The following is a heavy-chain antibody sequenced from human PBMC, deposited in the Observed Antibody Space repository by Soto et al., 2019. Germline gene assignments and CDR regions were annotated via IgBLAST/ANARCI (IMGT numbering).Heavy chain of an antibody. V-gene: IGHV3-23*01. CDR1: GFTFSSYA. CDR3: AKDNDILTGYHFDY. J-gene: IGHJ4*02. Sequence: PRGSLRLSCAASGFTFSSYAMSWVRQAPGKGLEWVSAISGSGGSTYYADSVRGRFTISRDNSKNTLYLQMNSLRAEDTAVYYCAKDNDILTGYHFDYWGQGTLVTVSS. D-gene: IGHD3-9*01. CDR2: ISGSGGST.